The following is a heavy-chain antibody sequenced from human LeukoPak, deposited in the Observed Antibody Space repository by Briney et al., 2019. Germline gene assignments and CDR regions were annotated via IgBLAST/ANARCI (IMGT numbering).Heavy chain of an antibody. CDR1: GGSISSSNW. CDR2: IYHGGST. V-gene: IGHV4-4*02. D-gene: IGHD6-19*01. J-gene: IGHJ5*02. CDR3: ARGGVVAVAWFDP. Sequence: SGTLSLTCAVSGGSISSSNWWCWVRQPPGEGLEWIGEIYHGGSTNYNPSLKSRVTISVDTSKNQFSLKLSSVTAADTAVYYCARGGVVAVAWFDPWGQGTLVTVSS.